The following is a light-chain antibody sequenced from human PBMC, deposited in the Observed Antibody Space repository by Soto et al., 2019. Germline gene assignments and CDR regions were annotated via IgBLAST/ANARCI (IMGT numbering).Light chain of an antibody. CDR1: QSVSNSY. CDR2: DAS. CDR3: QQYGSSPHV. J-gene: IGKJ4*01. Sequence: EIVLTQSPATLSLSPGERATLSCGASQSVSNSYLAWYQQKPGLAPRVLIYDASSRATGIPDRLSGSGSGTDFTLTISRLEPEDFAVYYCQQYGSSPHVFGGGTKVEIK. V-gene: IGKV3D-20*01.